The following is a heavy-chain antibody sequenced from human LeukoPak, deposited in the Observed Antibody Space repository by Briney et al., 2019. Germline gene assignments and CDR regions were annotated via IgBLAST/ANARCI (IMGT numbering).Heavy chain of an antibody. CDR3: ARGISGEFDY. CDR1: GGSISSGSCY. Sequence: SQTLSLTCTVSGGSISSGSCYWSWIRQPAGKGLEWIGRIYTSGSTNYNPSLKSRVTISVDTSKNQFSLKLSSVTAADTAVYYCARGISGEFDYWGQGTLVTVSS. V-gene: IGHV4-61*02. D-gene: IGHD6-19*01. CDR2: IYTSGST. J-gene: IGHJ4*02.